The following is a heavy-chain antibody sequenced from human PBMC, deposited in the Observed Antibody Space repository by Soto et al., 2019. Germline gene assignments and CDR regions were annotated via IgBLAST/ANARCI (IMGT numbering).Heavy chain of an antibody. V-gene: IGHV3-7*03. J-gene: IGHJ6*02. Sequence: GGSLRLSCIASGFTFSSSWMTWVRQAPGKGLEWVAIIKKDGSETYYVDSLKGRFTISRDNAKNSLFLQMNSLSAEDTAVYYCARELITSWYAGLDVWGQGTMVTVSS. CDR1: GFTFSSSW. CDR2: IKKDGSET. CDR3: ARELITSWYAGLDV. D-gene: IGHD6-13*01.